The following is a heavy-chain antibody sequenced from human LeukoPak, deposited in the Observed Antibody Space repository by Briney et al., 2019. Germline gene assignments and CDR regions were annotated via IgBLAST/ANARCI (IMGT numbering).Heavy chain of an antibody. J-gene: IGHJ6*02. CDR1: GYTFTGYY. Sequence: ASVKVSCKASGYTFTGYYMHWVRQAPGQGLEWMGWINPNSGGTNYAQKFQGRVTMTGDTSISTAYMELSRLRSDDTAVYYCARDLCSSTSCTVSANYYYYGMDAWGQGTTVTVSS. CDR3: ARDLCSSTSCTVSANYYYYGMDA. V-gene: IGHV1-2*02. D-gene: IGHD2-2*01. CDR2: INPNSGGT.